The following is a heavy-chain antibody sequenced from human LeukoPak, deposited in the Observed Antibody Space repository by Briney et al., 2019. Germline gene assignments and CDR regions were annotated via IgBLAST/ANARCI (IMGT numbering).Heavy chain of an antibody. J-gene: IGHJ4*02. CDR3: AKGPDINYFDY. CDR2: ISGSGGYT. V-gene: IGHV3-23*01. D-gene: IGHD3-9*01. Sequence: GGSLRLSCVGSEFTFSTYWMSWVRQAPGKGLEWVSSISGSGGYTYYADSVKGRFTISGDNSKNTLYLQMNSLRAEDTAVYYCAKGPDINYFDYWGQGALVTVSS. CDR1: EFTFSTYW.